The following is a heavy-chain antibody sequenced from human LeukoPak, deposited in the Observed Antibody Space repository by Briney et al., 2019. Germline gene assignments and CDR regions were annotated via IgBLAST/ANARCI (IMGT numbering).Heavy chain of an antibody. V-gene: IGHV1-2*02. D-gene: IGHD5-18*01. CDR3: ARGGWSGYSYGSEPEKYFDY. Sequence: ASVKVSCKASGYTFTGYHMHWVRQAPGQGLEWMGWINPNSGGTNYAQKFQGRVTMTTDTSISTAYMELSRLRSDDTAVYYCARGGWSGYSYGSEPEKYFDYWGQGTLVTVSS. CDR2: INPNSGGT. J-gene: IGHJ4*02. CDR1: GYTFTGYH.